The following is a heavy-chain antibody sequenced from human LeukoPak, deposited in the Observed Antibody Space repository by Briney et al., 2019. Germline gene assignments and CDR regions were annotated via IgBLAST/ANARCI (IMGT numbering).Heavy chain of an antibody. Sequence: GGSLRLSCAASGFTFSSYAMSWVRQAPGKGLEWVSTMSTNGVATYYADSVKGRFTISRDNSKNTLYLQMNSLRADDTAVYYCAKSLKGTRSYYYYYMDVWGKGTTVTVSS. CDR3: AKSLKGTRSYYYYYMDV. CDR2: MSTNGVAT. J-gene: IGHJ6*03. CDR1: GFTFSSYA. V-gene: IGHV3-23*01. D-gene: IGHD2-21*01.